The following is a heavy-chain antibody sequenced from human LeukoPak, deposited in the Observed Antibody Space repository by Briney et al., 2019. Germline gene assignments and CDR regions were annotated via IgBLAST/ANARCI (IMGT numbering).Heavy chain of an antibody. V-gene: IGHV4-4*07. D-gene: IGHD5-12*01. J-gene: IGHJ4*02. Sequence: SETLSLTCTVSGGSISSYYWNWIRQPAGKGLEWIGRIYISGSTNYNPSLKSRVTMSVDTSKNQFSLKLSSVTAADTAVYYCARPPSHIGYDGGDYWGQGTLVTVSS. CDR2: IYISGST. CDR3: ARPPSHIGYDGGDY. CDR1: GGSISSYY.